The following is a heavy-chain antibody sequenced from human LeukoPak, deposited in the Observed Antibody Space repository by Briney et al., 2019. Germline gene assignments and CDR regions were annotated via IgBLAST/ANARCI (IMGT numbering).Heavy chain of an antibody. D-gene: IGHD3-10*01. V-gene: IGHV3-30*18. CDR3: AKPLRGSGSPFDY. CDR2: ISYDGSNK. Sequence: PGGSLRLSCAASGFTFSSYGMHWVRQAPGKGLEWVAVISYDGSNKYYADSVKGRFTISIDNSKNTLYLQMNSLRAEDTAVYYCAKPLRGSGSPFDYWGQGTLVTVSS. CDR1: GFTFSSYG. J-gene: IGHJ4*02.